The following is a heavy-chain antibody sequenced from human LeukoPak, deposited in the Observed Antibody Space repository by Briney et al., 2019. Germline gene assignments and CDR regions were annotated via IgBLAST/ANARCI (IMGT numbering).Heavy chain of an antibody. CDR3: ARDRPTGASRLFVVQ. Sequence: GGSLRLSCAASGFTFSSYSMTWVRQAPGKGLDWVSSMSSGGRYIYYADSVRGRFTISRDNAKNSLYLLMNSLRVEDTAVYYCARDRPTGASRLFVVQWGQGTLVTVSS. J-gene: IGHJ4*02. D-gene: IGHD3-3*01. CDR1: GFTFSSYS. CDR2: MSSGGRYI. V-gene: IGHV3-21*01.